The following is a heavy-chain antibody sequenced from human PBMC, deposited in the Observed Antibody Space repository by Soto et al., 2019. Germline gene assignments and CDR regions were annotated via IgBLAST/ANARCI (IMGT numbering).Heavy chain of an antibody. D-gene: IGHD3-3*01. V-gene: IGHV3-33*01. J-gene: IGHJ3*02. Sequence: QVQLVESGGGVVQPGRFLRLSCAASGFTFSNYGMHWVRQAPGRGLEWVALIWYDGSNKYYADSVKGRFTISRDNSKNTLSLQMNSLRAEDTAVYYCARPYDDDAFDIWGQGTMVTVSS. CDR2: IWYDGSNK. CDR1: GFTFSNYG. CDR3: ARPYDDDAFDI.